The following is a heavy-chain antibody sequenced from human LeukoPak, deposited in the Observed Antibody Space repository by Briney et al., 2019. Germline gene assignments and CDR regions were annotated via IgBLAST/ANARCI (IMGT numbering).Heavy chain of an antibody. CDR3: ARDCHRIVEGPFDP. V-gene: IGHV1-46*01. D-gene: IGHD3-22*01. J-gene: IGHJ5*02. CDR1: GGTFSSYA. CDR2: INPSGGST. Sequence: GASVKVSCKASGGTFSSYAISWVRQAPGQGLEWMGIINPSGGSTSYAQKFQGRVTMTRDTSTSTVYMELSSLRSEDTAVYYCARDCHRIVEGPFDPWGQGTLVTVSS.